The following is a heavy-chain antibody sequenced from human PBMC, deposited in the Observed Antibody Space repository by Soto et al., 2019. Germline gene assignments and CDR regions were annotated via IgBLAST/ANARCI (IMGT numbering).Heavy chain of an antibody. CDR3: ARDPVSGRFDY. V-gene: IGHV1-46*03. CDR2: INPSGGST. Sequence: ASVKVSCKASGSTFTSYGIGWVRQAPGQGLEWMGIINPSGGSTSYAQKFQGRFTMTRDTSTSTVYMELSSLRSEDTAVYYCARDPVSGRFDYWGQGTLVTVSS. CDR1: GSTFTSYG. J-gene: IGHJ4*02.